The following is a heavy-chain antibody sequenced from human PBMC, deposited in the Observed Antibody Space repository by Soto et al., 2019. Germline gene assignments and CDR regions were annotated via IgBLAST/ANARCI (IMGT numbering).Heavy chain of an antibody. Sequence: PGGSLRLSCISSGFTFRTYTMNWVRQAPGKGLEWVSGIRGFSPYTFYAESVKGRFTISRDNAKNSLYLQMNSLRAEDTAVYYCARDRGYDAHDYYYNAMDAWGQGTTVTVS. CDR1: GFTFRTYT. D-gene: IGHD2-15*01. CDR2: IRGFSPYT. V-gene: IGHV3-21*01. CDR3: ARDRGYDAHDYYYNAMDA. J-gene: IGHJ6*02.